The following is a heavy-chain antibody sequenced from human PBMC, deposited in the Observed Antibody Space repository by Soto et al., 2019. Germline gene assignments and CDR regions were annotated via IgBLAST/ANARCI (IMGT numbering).Heavy chain of an antibody. V-gene: IGHV4-34*01. CDR3: ARVEQQLMSYFDY. Sequence: PSETLSLTCAVYGGSFSGYYWSWIRQPPGKGLEWIGEINHSGSTNYNPSLKSRVTISVDTSKNQFSLKLNSVTAADTAVYYCARVEQQLMSYFDYWGQGTLVTVSS. CDR2: INHSGST. CDR1: GGSFSGYY. J-gene: IGHJ4*02. D-gene: IGHD6-13*01.